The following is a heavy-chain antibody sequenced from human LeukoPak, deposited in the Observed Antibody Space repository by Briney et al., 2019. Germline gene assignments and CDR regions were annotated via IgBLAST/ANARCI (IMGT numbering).Heavy chain of an antibody. CDR2: IYSGGST. J-gene: IGHJ4*02. Sequence: GGSLRLSCAASGFTVSSNYMSWVRQAPGKGLEWVSVIYSGGSTYYADSVKGRFTISRDNSKNTLYLQMNSLRAEDTAVYYCARHTLYGSGSYVFDYWGQGTLVTVSS. V-gene: IGHV3-53*01. CDR1: GFTVSSNY. CDR3: ARHTLYGSGSYVFDY. D-gene: IGHD3-10*01.